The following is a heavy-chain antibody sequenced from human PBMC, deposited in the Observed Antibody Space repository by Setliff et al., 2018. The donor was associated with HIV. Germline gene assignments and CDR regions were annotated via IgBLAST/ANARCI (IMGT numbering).Heavy chain of an antibody. D-gene: IGHD2-15*01. CDR3: AKDVCSGAYCYAYYYYGTDV. J-gene: IGHJ6*02. CDR2: ISSSSSSI. V-gene: IGHV3-48*01. Sequence: GGSLRFSCAASGFTFSTYSLNWVRQAPGKGLEWISCISSSSSSIYYADSVKGRFTISRDNAKNSLYLQMNSLRVEDTAVYYFAKDVCSGAYCYAYYYYGTDVWGQGTMVTVSS. CDR1: GFTFSTYS.